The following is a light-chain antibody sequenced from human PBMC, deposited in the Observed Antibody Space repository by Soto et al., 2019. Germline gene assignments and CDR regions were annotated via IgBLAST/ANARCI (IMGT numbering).Light chain of an antibody. CDR2: DDN. CDR1: NSNIGSHS. CDR3: GAWDSRLAARV. V-gene: IGLV1-51*01. Sequence: QSVLTQPPSVSAAPRQKVTISCSRSNSNIGSHSVSWFQQLPGTAPKLLIYDDNRRPSGIPDRFSGSKSGTSATLVITGLQTGDEADYYCGAWDSRLAARVFSGGTKLTVL. J-gene: IGLJ3*02.